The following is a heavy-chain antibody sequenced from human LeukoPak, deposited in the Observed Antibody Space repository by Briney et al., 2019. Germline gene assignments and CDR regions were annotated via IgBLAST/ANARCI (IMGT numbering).Heavy chain of an antibody. CDR1: GFIFTDYW. CDR2: IKEDGSEK. CDR3: ARENYGDHDFDY. D-gene: IGHD4-17*01. Sequence: GGSLRLSCAASGFIFTDYWMYWVRQAPGRGLAWVANIKEDGSEKNYVDSVKGRFTISRDNAKNSVYLQMNSLRVEDTAVYYCARENYGDHDFDYWGQGTLVTVSS. V-gene: IGHV3-7*01. J-gene: IGHJ4*02.